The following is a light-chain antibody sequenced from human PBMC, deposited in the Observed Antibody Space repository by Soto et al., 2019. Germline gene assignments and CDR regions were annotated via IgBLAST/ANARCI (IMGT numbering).Light chain of an antibody. CDR3: QQYGSSLWT. Sequence: EIVLTQSPGTLSLSPGERATLSCRASQSVSSSYLAWYQQKPGQAPRLLIYGASSRATGITDRFSGSGSGTAFTLTISRLEPEDFAVYYCQQYGSSLWTFGQGTKGEIK. CDR1: QSVSSSY. CDR2: GAS. V-gene: IGKV3-20*01. J-gene: IGKJ1*01.